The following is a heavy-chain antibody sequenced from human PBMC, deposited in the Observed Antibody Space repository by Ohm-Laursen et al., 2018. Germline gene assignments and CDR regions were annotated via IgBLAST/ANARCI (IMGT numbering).Heavy chain of an antibody. CDR2: IYYSGST. V-gene: IGHV4-59*01. J-gene: IGHJ3*02. CDR1: SVSISSYY. CDR3: ARELAYYDSSGLDAFDI. Sequence: SETLSLTCIASSVSISSYYWTWVRQPPGKGLEWIGYIYYSGSTNYSPSLRSRVTISLDTSKNQFSLKLSSVTAADTAVYYCARELAYYDSSGLDAFDIWGQGTMVTVSS. D-gene: IGHD3-22*01.